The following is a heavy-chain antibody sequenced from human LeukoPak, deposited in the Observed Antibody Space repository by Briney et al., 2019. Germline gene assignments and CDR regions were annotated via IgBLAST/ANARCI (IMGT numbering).Heavy chain of an antibody. CDR2: MDQGGGFI. Sequence: GGSLRLSCIASGLTFRNYAMSWVRQASAKGLEWVAGMDQGGGFIQYADSVKGRFTISRDNSKNTLYLQMNSLRAEDTAVYYCAKFIVGAPSEAFDIWGQGTMVTVSS. CDR3: AKFIVGAPSEAFDI. V-gene: IGHV3-23*01. D-gene: IGHD1-26*01. J-gene: IGHJ3*02. CDR1: GLTFRNYA.